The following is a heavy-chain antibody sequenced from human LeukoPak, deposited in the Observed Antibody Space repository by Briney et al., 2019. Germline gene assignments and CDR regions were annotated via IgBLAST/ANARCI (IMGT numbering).Heavy chain of an antibody. D-gene: IGHD2-15*01. Sequence: PGGSLRLSCVASGYSFSTHGIQWVRQAPGKGLEWVAVIWYDGSRDDYAESVKGRFTVSRDNANNTAYLQMNSLRVEDTAVYYCVRILGGSRFGPWGQGALVTVSS. CDR1: GYSFSTHG. J-gene: IGHJ5*02. V-gene: IGHV3-33*01. CDR3: VRILGGSRFGP. CDR2: IWYDGSRD.